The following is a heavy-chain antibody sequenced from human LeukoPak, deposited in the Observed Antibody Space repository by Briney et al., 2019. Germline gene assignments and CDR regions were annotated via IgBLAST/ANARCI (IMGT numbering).Heavy chain of an antibody. D-gene: IGHD5-18*01. CDR2: IYPGDSNT. V-gene: IGHV5-51*01. CDR1: GYSFTSYW. Sequence: GESLKISCKGSGYSFTSYWIGWVRQMPGKGLGWMGIIYPGDSNTRYSPSFQGQVAISADKSINTAYLQWISLKASDTAMYYCARLNSDTAMAKYWGQGTLVTVSS. J-gene: IGHJ4*02. CDR3: ARLNSDTAMAKY.